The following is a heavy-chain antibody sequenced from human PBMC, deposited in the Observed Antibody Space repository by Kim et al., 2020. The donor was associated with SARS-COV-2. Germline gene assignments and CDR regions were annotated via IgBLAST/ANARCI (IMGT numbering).Heavy chain of an antibody. CDR1: GGSISSYY. CDR2: IYYSGST. Sequence: SETLSLTCTVSGGSISSYYWSWIRQPPGKGLEWIGYIYYSGSTNYNPSLKSRVTISVDTSKNQFSLKLSSVTAADTAVYYCARVRGFHYGMDVWGQGTTV. J-gene: IGHJ6*02. V-gene: IGHV4-59*13. D-gene: IGHD3-10*01. CDR3: ARVRGFHYGMDV.